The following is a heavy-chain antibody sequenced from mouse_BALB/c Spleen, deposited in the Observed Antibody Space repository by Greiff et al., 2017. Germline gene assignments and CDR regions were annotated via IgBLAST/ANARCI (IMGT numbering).Heavy chain of an antibody. CDR1: GYTFTSYW. CDR3: ARQLGLYAMDY. D-gene: IGHD4-1*02. Sequence: VQLQQPGAELVKPGASVKLSCKASGYTFTSYWMHWVKQRPGQGLEWIGEINPSNGRTNYNEKFKSKATLTVDKSSSTAYMQLSSLTSEDSAVYYCARQLGLYAMDYWGQGTSVTVSS. CDR2: INPSNGRT. V-gene: IGHV1S81*02. J-gene: IGHJ4*01.